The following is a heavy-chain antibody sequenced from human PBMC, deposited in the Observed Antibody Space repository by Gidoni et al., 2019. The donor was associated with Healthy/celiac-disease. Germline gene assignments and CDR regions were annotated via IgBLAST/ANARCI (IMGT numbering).Heavy chain of an antibody. J-gene: IGHJ4*02. CDR1: GVTFSSYA. CDR2: ISGSGGST. V-gene: IGHV3-23*01. Sequence: EVPLLESGGGLVQPGGSLRLSCAASGVTFSSYAMSWVRQAPGKGLEWVSAISGSGGSTYYADSVKGRFTISRDNSKNTLYLQMNSLRAEDTAVYYCAKGITKFGEGYWGQGTLVTVSS. D-gene: IGHD3-10*01. CDR3: AKGITKFGEGY.